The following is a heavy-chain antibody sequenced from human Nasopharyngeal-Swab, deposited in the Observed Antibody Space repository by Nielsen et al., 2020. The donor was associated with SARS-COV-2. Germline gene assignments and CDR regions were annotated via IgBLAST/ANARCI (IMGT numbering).Heavy chain of an antibody. D-gene: IGHD1-20*01. V-gene: IGHV4-61*01. Sequence: SETLSLTCTVSGGSVSSGSYYWSWIRQPPGKGLEWIGYIYYSGSTNYNPSLKSRVTISVDTSKNQFSLKLSSVTAADTAVYYCARGQYNWNHFDCWGQGTLVTVSS. CDR3: ARGQYNWNHFDC. J-gene: IGHJ4*02. CDR2: IYYSGST. CDR1: GGSVSSGSYY.